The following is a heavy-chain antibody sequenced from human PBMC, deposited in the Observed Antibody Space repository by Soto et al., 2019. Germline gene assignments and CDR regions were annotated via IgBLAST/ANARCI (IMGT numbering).Heavy chain of an antibody. CDR3: ARHVDNSPPGS. J-gene: IGHJ4*02. CDR2: MYYSGST. CDR1: GGSISSSNYH. V-gene: IGHV4-39*01. Sequence: PSETLSLTCTVSGGSISSSNYHWGWIRQPPGKGLEWIGSMYYSGSTYYNPSLKSRVTISVDTSKNQFSLKLTSVTAADTAVYHCARHVDNSPPGSWGPGTLVTVSS. D-gene: IGHD1-26*01.